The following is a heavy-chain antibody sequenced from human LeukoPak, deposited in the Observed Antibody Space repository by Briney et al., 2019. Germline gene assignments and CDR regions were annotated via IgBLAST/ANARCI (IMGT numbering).Heavy chain of an antibody. V-gene: IGHV1-8*01. CDR3: AREGYYYGSGSYPYGY. CDR2: MNPDSGNT. Sequence: GASVKVSCKTSGYRFTSYDISWARQATGQGLQWMGWMNPDSGNTGYAQKFQGRVTMTRNTSISTAYMELSSLRSEDTAVYYCAREGYYYGSGSYPYGYWGQGTLVTVSS. J-gene: IGHJ4*02. D-gene: IGHD3-10*01. CDR1: GYRFTSYD.